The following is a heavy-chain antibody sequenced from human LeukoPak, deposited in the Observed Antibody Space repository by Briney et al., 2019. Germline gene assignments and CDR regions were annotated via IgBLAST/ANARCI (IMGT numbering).Heavy chain of an antibody. CDR2: VSWNSGYI. CDR1: GFTFDDYA. V-gene: IGHV3-9*01. CDR3: AKGGPNFDFYMDV. Sequence: PGGSLRLSCAASGFTFDDYAMHWVRQAPGKGLEWVSGVSWNSGYIGYADSVKGRFTISRDNAKNSLYLQMSSLRAEDTALYYCAKGGPNFDFYMDVWGKGTTVTVSS. J-gene: IGHJ6*03. D-gene: IGHD1-1*01.